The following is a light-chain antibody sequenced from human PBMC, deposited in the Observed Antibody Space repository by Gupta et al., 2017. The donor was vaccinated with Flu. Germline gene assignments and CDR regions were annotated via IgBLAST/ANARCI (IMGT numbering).Light chain of an antibody. CDR2: EVT. J-gene: IGLJ1*01. Sequence: ITISCTGSINDVGGYNFVSCYQQHPGKAPKFIIYEVTNRPAGVSGRFSGSNSGNTASLIISVLQGEDEADYYFCSYRSGSIPVCGTGTKVTVL. V-gene: IGLV2-14*01. CDR3: CSYRSGSIPV. CDR1: INDVGGYNF.